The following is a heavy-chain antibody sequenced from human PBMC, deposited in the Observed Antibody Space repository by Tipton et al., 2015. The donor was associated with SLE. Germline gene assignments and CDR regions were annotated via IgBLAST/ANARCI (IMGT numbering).Heavy chain of an antibody. Sequence: QSGPEVKKPGASVKVSCKASGYTFTSYGISWVRQAPGQGLEWMGWISAYNGNTNYAQKLQGRVTMTTDTSTSTAYMELRSLRSDDTAVYYCAREDCSTSCLRYYGMDVWGQGTTVTVSS. V-gene: IGHV1-18*01. CDR3: AREDCSTSCLRYYGMDV. CDR2: ISAYNGNT. J-gene: IGHJ6*02. D-gene: IGHD2-2*01. CDR1: GYTFTSYG.